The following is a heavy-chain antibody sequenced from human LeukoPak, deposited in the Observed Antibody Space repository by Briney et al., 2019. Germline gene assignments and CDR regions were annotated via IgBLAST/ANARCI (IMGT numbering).Heavy chain of an antibody. Sequence: GGSLRLSCAASGFTVSSNYMSWVRQAPGKGLEWVSVIYSGGSTYYADSVKGRFTISRDNSKNTLYLQMNSLRAEDTAVYYCAREGWGPAMLWHGDYYYGMDVWGQGTTVTVSS. J-gene: IGHJ6*02. D-gene: IGHD3-10*01. V-gene: IGHV3-53*01. CDR2: IYSGGST. CDR3: AREGWGPAMLWHGDYYYGMDV. CDR1: GFTVSSNY.